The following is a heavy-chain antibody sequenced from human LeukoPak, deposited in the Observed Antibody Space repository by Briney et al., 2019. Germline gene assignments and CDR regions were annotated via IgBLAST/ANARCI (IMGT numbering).Heavy chain of an antibody. Sequence: PSETLSLTCTVSGGSISSSSYYWGWIRQPPGKGLEWIGSIYYSGSTYHNPSLKSRVTISVDTSKNQFSLKLSSVTAADTAVYYCARHVVYGGIAADWGQGTLVTVSS. V-gene: IGHV4-39*01. CDR1: GGSISSSSYY. CDR2: IYYSGST. D-gene: IGHD6-13*01. CDR3: ARHVVYGGIAAD. J-gene: IGHJ4*02.